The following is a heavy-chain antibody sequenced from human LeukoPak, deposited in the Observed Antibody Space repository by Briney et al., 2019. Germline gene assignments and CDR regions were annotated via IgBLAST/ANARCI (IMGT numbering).Heavy chain of an antibody. CDR2: IYASGSI. CDR3: ARSARFNYFYMDV. V-gene: IGHV4-4*07. D-gene: IGHD2-15*01. Sequence: PSETLSLTCSVSGGSITNFFWTWIRQPAGKGLEYIGRIYASGSIDYNPSLKSRVTMSVDTSNNRSSLNLTSVTAADTALYFCARSARFNYFYMDVWGKGPSVTVSS. J-gene: IGHJ6*03. CDR1: GGSITNFF.